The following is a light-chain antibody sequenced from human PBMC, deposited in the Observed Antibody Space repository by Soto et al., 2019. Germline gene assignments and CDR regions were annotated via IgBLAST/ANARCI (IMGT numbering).Light chain of an antibody. CDR1: SFNIGANYD. CDR3: QSYDARLSAYV. J-gene: IGLJ1*01. V-gene: IGLV1-40*01. Sequence: QSALTQPPSVSGAPGQGVTISCTGSSFNIGANYDVHWYQHLPGTGPKLLIYANSFRPSGVPDRVSASKSGSSASLAITGLQAEDEADYYCQSYDARLSAYVFGTGTNVTVL. CDR2: ANS.